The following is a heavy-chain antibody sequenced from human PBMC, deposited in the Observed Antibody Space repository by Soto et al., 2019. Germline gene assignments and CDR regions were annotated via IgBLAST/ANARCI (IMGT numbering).Heavy chain of an antibody. CDR2: ISYDGSNK. J-gene: IGHJ5*02. D-gene: IGHD5-18*01. CDR3: ARDRWGTYSYGYWFDP. CDR1: GFTFSSYA. Sequence: GGSLRLSCAASGFTFSSYAMHWVRQAPGKGLEWVAVISYDGSNKYYADSVKGRFTISRDNSKNTLYLQMNSLRAEDTAVYYCARDRWGTYSYGYWFDPWGQGTLVTVSS. V-gene: IGHV3-30-3*01.